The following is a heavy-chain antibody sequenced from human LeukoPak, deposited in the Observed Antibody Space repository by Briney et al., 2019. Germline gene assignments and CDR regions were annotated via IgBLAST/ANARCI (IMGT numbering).Heavy chain of an antibody. Sequence: GRSLRLSCAASGFTFSSYGMHWVRQAPGKGLEWEAVISYDGSNKYYADSVKGRFTISRDNSKNTLYLQMNSLRAEDTAVYYCAKDPRGYSYGQFDYWGQGTLVTVSS. CDR3: AKDPRGYSYGQFDY. CDR2: ISYDGSNK. CDR1: GFTFSSYG. J-gene: IGHJ4*02. V-gene: IGHV3-30*18. D-gene: IGHD5-18*01.